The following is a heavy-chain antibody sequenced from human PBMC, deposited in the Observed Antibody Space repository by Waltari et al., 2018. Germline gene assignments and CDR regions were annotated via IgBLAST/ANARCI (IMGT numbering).Heavy chain of an antibody. D-gene: IGHD3-3*01. CDR2: IRSKAYGGTT. CDR1: GFTFGDYA. J-gene: IGHJ3*02. CDR3: TRDQVSIFGVVTETAFDI. Sequence: EVQLVESGGGLVQPGRSLRLSCTASGFTFGDYAMSWVRQAPGTGLEWVGFIRSKAYGGTTEYAASVKGRFTISRDDSKSIAYLQMNSLKTEDTAVYYCTRDQVSIFGVVTETAFDIWGQGTMVTVSS. V-gene: IGHV3-49*04.